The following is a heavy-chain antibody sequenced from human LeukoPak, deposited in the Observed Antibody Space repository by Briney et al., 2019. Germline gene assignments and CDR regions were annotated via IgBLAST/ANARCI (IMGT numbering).Heavy chain of an antibody. V-gene: IGHV3-53*01. Sequence: GGSLRLSCAASGFTFSSYAMHWVRQAPGKGLEWVSVIYSGGSTYYADSVKGRFTISRDNSKNTLYLQMNSLRAEDTAVYYCASGSSSWYGYWGQGTLVTVSS. D-gene: IGHD6-13*01. J-gene: IGHJ4*02. CDR1: GFTFSSYA. CDR3: ASGSSSWYGY. CDR2: IYSGGST.